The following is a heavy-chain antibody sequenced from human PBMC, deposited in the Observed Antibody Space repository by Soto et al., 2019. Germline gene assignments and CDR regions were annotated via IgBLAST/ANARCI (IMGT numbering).Heavy chain of an antibody. V-gene: IGHV3-11*01. CDR2: ISSSGSTI. Sequence: GGSLRLSCAASGFTFSDYYMSWIRQAPGKGLEWVSYISSSGSTIYYADSVKGRFTISRDNAKNSLYLQMNSLRAEDTAVYYCSVARWGYQLLSGSYYMDVWGKGTTVTVSS. J-gene: IGHJ6*03. CDR1: GFTFSDYY. CDR3: SVARWGYQLLSGSYYMDV. D-gene: IGHD2-2*01.